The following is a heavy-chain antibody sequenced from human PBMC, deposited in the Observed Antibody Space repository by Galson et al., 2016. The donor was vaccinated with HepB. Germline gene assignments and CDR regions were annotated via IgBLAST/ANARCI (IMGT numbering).Heavy chain of an antibody. CDR2: IYSGGST. Sequence: SLRLSCAASGFTVSSDYMSWVRQAPGKGLEWVSTIYSGGSTYYVHSVKGRFTISRDSSKNTLYLQMNSLRADDTAVYYCARDGRQDRGSIFDYWGQGTLVTVSS. D-gene: IGHD6-6*01. CDR1: GFTVSSDY. CDR3: ARDGRQDRGSIFDY. J-gene: IGHJ4*02. V-gene: IGHV3-53*01.